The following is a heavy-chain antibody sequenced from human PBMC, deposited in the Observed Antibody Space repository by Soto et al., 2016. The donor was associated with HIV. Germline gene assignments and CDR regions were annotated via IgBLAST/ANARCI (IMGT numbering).Heavy chain of an antibody. CDR3: ARLFLRTESFDY. CDR1: GGSISSSSYY. V-gene: IGHV4-39*01. CDR2: IYYSGST. Sequence: QLQLQESGPGLVKPSETLSLTCTVSGGSISSSSYYWGWIRQPPGKGLEWIGSIYYSGSTYYNPSLKSRVTISVDTSKNQFSLKLSSVTAADTAVYYCARLFLRTESFDYVGPRNPGHRLF. J-gene: IGHJ4*01.